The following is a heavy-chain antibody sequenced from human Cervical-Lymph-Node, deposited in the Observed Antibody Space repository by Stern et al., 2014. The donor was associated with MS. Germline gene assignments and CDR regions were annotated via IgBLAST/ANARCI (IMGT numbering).Heavy chain of an antibody. Sequence: VQLVESGGGVVQPGRSLRLSCAASGFVFRRYALHWVRQAPGKGLEWVALISYDGRDKYYTDSVKGRFTVSRDNSNNTVDLEMNSLRLEDAAVYYCAKGGSGSYLDWGQGSLVTDSS. J-gene: IGHJ4*02. V-gene: IGHV3-30*04. D-gene: IGHD1-26*01. CDR1: GFVFRRYA. CDR2: ISYDGRDK. CDR3: AKGGSGSYLD.